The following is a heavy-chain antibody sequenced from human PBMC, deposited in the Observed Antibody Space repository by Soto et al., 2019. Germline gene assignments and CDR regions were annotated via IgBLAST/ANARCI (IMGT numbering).Heavy chain of an antibody. D-gene: IGHD3-22*01. CDR1: GGTFSSYA. CDR3: AREYYYDSSGYYPLHRDYYYYGMDV. CDR2: IIPIFGTA. V-gene: IGHV1-69*01. Sequence: QVQLVQSGAEVKKPGSSVKVSCKASGGTFSSYAISWVRQAPGQGHEWMGGIIPIFGTANYAQKFQGRVTITADESTSTAYMELSSLRSEDTAVYYCAREYYYDSSGYYPLHRDYYYYGMDVWGQGTTVTVSS. J-gene: IGHJ6*02.